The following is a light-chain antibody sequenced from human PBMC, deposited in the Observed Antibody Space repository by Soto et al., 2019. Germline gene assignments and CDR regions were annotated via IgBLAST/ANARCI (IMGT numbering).Light chain of an antibody. J-gene: IGKJ1*01. V-gene: IGKV1-5*01. CDR2: DAS. Sequence: DIQTTQSPSTLSASVGDRVTITCRDSQNITRWLAWYQQKPGKAPKVLIYDASSLGSGVPSRFSGSGSGTEFTLTISSLQPEDSATYYCQQYNSYSTTFGQGTKV. CDR3: QQYNSYSTT. CDR1: QNITRW.